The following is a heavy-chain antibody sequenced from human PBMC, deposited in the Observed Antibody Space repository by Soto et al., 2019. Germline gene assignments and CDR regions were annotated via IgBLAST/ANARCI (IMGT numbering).Heavy chain of an antibody. CDR1: GGTFGSSA. CDR3: ARDRSPQQLGDYYYYYYGMDV. Sequence: GASVEVSCKESGGTFGSSASRWVRQAPGQGLEWMGGIIPIFGTANYAQKFQGRVTITADESTSTAYMELSSLRSEDTAVYYCARDRSPQQLGDYYYYYYGMDVWGQGTTVTVSS. CDR2: IIPIFGTA. J-gene: IGHJ6*02. V-gene: IGHV1-69*13. D-gene: IGHD6-13*01.